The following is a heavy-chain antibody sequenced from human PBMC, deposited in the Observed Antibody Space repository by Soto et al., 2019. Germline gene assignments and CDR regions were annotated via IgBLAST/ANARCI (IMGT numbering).Heavy chain of an antibody. J-gene: IGHJ4*02. CDR2: ISYDGSNK. D-gene: IGHD3-3*01. Sequence: QVQLVESGGGVVQPGRSLRLSCAASGFTFSSYGMHWVRQAPGKGLEWVAVISYDGSNKYYADSVKGRFTISRDNSKNTLYLQMNSLRAEDTAVYYCAKDVNYDFWSGSIYEKFDYWGQGTLVTVSS. V-gene: IGHV3-30*18. CDR3: AKDVNYDFWSGSIYEKFDY. CDR1: GFTFSSYG.